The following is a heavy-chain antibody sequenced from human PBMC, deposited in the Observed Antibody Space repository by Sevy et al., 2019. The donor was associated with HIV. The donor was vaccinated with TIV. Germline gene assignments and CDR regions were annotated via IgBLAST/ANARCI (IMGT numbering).Heavy chain of an antibody. D-gene: IGHD6-19*01. J-gene: IGHJ4*02. CDR2: IWYDGSNK. CDR3: AKDGGCGWIILRGLDY. Sequence: GGSLRLSCAASGFTFSSYGMHWVRQAPGKGLEWVAVIWYDGSNKYYADSVKGRFTISRDNSKNTLYLQMNSLRDEDTAVYYCAKDGGCGWIILRGLDYWGQGTLVTVSS. CDR1: GFTFSSYG. V-gene: IGHV3-33*06.